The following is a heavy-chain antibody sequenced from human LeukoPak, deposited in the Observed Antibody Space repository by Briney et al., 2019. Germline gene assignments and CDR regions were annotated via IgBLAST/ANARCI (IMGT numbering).Heavy chain of an antibody. CDR3: ARLASYYGSGII. Sequence: PGGSLRLSCGASRFTFSPYWMSWVRQAPGKGLEWVATISEDGSEKYYVDSLKGRIAISRDNAKNSMYLQMSSLRAEDTAVYFCARLASYYGSGIIWGQGTMVTVSS. CDR1: RFTFSPYW. V-gene: IGHV3-7*01. D-gene: IGHD3-10*01. CDR2: ISEDGSEK. J-gene: IGHJ3*02.